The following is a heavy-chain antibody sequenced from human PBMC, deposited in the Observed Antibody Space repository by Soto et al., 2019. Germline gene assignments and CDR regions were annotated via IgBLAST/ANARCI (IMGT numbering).Heavy chain of an antibody. CDR2: IYYSGST. J-gene: IGHJ4*02. CDR1: GGSISSYY. CDR3: ARQRTSVVTQAYFDV. D-gene: IGHD2-21*02. Sequence: SETLSLTCTVSGGSISSYYWTWIRQPPGKGLEWIGSIYYSGSTYNNPSLRSRVSMSIDTSKYQFPLKLKSVTAADTALYFCARQRTSVVTQAYFDVWGPGSLVTVSS. V-gene: IGHV4-59*04.